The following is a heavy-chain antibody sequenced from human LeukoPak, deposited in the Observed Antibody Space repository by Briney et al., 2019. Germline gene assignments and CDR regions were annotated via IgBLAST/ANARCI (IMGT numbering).Heavy chain of an antibody. D-gene: IGHD3-10*01. Sequence: GGSPRLSCAASGFTFDDYAMHWVRQAPGKGLEWVSGISWNSGSIGYADSVKGRFTISRDNAKNSLYLQMNSLRAEDTALYYCAKDMVEAYYGSGSYLFDYWGQGTLVTVSS. CDR1: GFTFDDYA. CDR2: ISWNSGSI. CDR3: AKDMVEAYYGSGSYLFDY. V-gene: IGHV3-9*01. J-gene: IGHJ4*02.